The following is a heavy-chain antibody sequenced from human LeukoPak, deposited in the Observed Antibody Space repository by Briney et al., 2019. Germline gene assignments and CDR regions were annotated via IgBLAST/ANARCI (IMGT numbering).Heavy chain of an antibody. Sequence: GGSLRLSCAASGFTFSSYSMNWVRQAPGKGLEWVSSISSSSSYIYYADSVKGRFTISRGNAKNSLYLQMNSLRAEDTAVYYCARDYDYVWGSYRSDYFDYWGQGTLVTVSS. V-gene: IGHV3-21*01. CDR3: ARDYDYVWGSYRSDYFDY. CDR1: GFTFSSYS. J-gene: IGHJ4*02. D-gene: IGHD3-16*02. CDR2: ISSSSSYI.